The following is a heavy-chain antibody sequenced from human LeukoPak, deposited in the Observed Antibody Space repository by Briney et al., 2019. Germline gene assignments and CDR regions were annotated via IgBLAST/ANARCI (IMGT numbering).Heavy chain of an antibody. CDR3: ARAGIDYGGDFDY. D-gene: IGHD4-23*01. V-gene: IGHV3-66*01. CDR1: GFTVSSNY. CDR2: IYSGGST. J-gene: IGHJ4*02. Sequence: GGSLRLSCAASGFTVSSNYMSWVRQAPGKGLEWASVIYSGGSTYYADSVKGRFTISRDNSKNTLYLQMNSLRAEDTAVYYCARAGIDYGGDFDYWGQGTLVTVSS.